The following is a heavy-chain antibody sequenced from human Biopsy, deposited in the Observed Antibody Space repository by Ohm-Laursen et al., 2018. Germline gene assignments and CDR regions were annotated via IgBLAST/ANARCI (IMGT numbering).Heavy chain of an antibody. D-gene: IGHD5-12*01. CDR3: AGRPWPNAFDI. V-gene: IGHV4-61*01. CDR1: GGSVSSGSYY. J-gene: IGHJ3*02. CDR2: IYYSGST. Sequence: SETLSLTCSVSGGSVSSGSYYWSWIRQPTGKGLEWIGYIYYSGSTNYNPSLKSRVTISVDTSRNQFSLKLSSVTAADTAVYYCAGRPWPNAFDIWGQGTMVTVSS.